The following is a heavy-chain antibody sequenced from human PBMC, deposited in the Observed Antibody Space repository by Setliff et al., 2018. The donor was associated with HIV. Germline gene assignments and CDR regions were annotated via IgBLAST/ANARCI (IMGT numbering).Heavy chain of an antibody. D-gene: IGHD3-10*01. CDR1: GYSINSGYY. CDR3: ARRADYDGSGSPFDY. J-gene: IGHJ4*02. V-gene: IGHV4-38-2*01. Sequence: SETLSLTCAVSGYSINSGYYWGWIRQPPGKGLQWIASIYHGGSTYYNPSLRSRVTISVDTSKNLFSLKLDFVTAADTAVYYCARRADYDGSGSPFDYWGQGMLVTVSS. CDR2: IYHGGST.